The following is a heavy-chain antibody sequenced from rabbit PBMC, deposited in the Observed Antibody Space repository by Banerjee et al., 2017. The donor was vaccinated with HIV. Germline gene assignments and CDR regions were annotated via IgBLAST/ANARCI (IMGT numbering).Heavy chain of an antibody. Sequence: QSLEESGGDLVKPEGSLTLTCTASGFSFSNSYYMHWVRQAPGKGLEWIAWIYTGSSGSTYYVTWAKGRFTISKTSSTTVTLQMTSLTAADTATYFCAREGADSSGYNLWGQGTLVTVS. CDR2: IYTGSSGST. J-gene: IGHJ6*01. CDR3: AREGADSSGYNL. D-gene: IGHD1-1*01. V-gene: IGHV1S40*01. CDR1: GFSFSNSYY.